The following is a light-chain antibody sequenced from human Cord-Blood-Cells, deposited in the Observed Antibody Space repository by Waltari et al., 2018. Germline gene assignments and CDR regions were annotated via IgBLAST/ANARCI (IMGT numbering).Light chain of an antibody. CDR1: SGSIASNY. Sequence: NFMLTQPHSVSESPGKTVTISCTRSSGSIASNYVPWYQQRPGSSPPTVIYEDNQRPPGVPDRFSGSIDSSSNSASLTISGLKTEDEADYYCQSYDSSNRVFGGGTKLTVL. V-gene: IGLV6-57*01. CDR3: QSYDSSNRV. J-gene: IGLJ3*02. CDR2: EDN.